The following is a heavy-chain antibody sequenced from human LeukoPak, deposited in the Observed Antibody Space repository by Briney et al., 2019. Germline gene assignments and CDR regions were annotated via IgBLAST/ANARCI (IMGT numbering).Heavy chain of an antibody. J-gene: IGHJ4*02. CDR1: GFTFSSYA. Sequence: GGSLRLSCAASGFTFSSYAMRWVRQAPGKGLEWVAVISYDGSNKYYADSVKGRFTISRDNSKNTLYLQMNSLRVEDTAVYYCASDREDTANLHYFDYWGQGTLVTVSS. V-gene: IGHV3-30-3*01. D-gene: IGHD5-18*01. CDR3: ASDREDTANLHYFDY. CDR2: ISYDGSNK.